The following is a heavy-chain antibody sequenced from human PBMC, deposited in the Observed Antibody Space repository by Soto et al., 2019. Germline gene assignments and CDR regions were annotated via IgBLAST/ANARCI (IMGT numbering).Heavy chain of an antibody. CDR3: ARQGTTVVTPSKYYYYYYGMDV. CDR1: GYSFTSYW. V-gene: IGHV5-51*01. CDR2: IYPGDSDT. D-gene: IGHD4-17*01. Sequence: GESLKISCTGSGYSFTSYWSGWVRQMPGKGLEWMGIIYPGDSDTRYSPSFQGQVTISADKSISTAYLQWSSLKASDTAMYYCARQGTTVVTPSKYYYYYYGMDVWGQGTTVTVSS. J-gene: IGHJ6*02.